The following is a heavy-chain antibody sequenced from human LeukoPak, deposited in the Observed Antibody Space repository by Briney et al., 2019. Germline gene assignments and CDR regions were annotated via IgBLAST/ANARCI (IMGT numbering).Heavy chain of an antibody. J-gene: IGHJ3*02. V-gene: IGHV3-7*01. CDR3: AREISYGDYPSGDAFDN. CDR1: GFTFSSYW. CDR2: INQNEREI. Sequence: PGGSLRLSCAASGFTFSSYWMSWIRQAPGKGLEWVANINQNEREIYYADSVKGRFTISRDNAKNSLYLQMNSLRAEDTAVYFCAREISYGDYPSGDAFDNWGQGTMVTVSS. D-gene: IGHD4-17*01.